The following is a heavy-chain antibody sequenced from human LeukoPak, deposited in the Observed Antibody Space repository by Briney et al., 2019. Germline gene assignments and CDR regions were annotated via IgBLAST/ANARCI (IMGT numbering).Heavy chain of an antibody. J-gene: IGHJ4*02. CDR2: VYFSGSS. CDR3: ARHLSGTTTAHYFDL. D-gene: IGHD4-17*01. Sequence: SETLSLTCTISGASISSGRNYWGWVRQSTGKGLEWIASVYFSGSSQYNPSLVSRAFISVDSSKNQVSLRLDSVTAADSAVYHCARHLSGTTTAHYFDLWGQGTLVTVSS. CDR1: GASISSGRNY. V-gene: IGHV4-39*01.